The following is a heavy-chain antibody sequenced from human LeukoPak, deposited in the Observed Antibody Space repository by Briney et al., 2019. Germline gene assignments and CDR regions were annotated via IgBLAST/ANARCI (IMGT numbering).Heavy chain of an antibody. CDR2: IYYSGST. J-gene: IGHJ4*02. CDR1: GDSISSYY. V-gene: IGHV4-59*08. Sequence: PSETLSLTCIVSGDSISSYYWSWIRQPPGKGLEWIGYIYYSGSTNYNSSLKGRVTISVDTSKNQFSLRLSSVTAADTAVYYCARQSVTTTIDYWGQGTLVTVSS. CDR3: ARQSVTTTIDY. D-gene: IGHD4-17*01.